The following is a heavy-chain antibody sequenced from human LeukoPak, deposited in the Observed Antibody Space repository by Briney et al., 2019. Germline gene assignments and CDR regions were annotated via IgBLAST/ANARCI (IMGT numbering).Heavy chain of an antibody. J-gene: IGHJ3*02. CDR1: GGSISSYY. CDR3: ARHPGWYDAIDI. D-gene: IGHD6-19*01. V-gene: IGHV4-59*08. CDR2: IYYSGST. Sequence: PSQTLSLTCTASGGSISSYYWSWIRQPPGKGLEWIGYIYYSGSTNYNPSLKSRVTISVDTSKNQFSLKLSSVAAADTAVYYCARHPGWYDAIDIWGQGTMVTVSS.